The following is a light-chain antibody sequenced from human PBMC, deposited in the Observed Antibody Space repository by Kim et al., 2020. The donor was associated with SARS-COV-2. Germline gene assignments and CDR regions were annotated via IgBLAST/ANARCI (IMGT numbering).Light chain of an antibody. J-gene: IGKJ1*01. CDR1: QSVSSK. CDR3: QQYNSWPPWT. V-gene: IGKV3-15*01. Sequence: EIVMTQSPATLSVSPGERATLSCRASQSVSSKLAWYQQKTGQAPRLLIYGASTRATGVPARFSGSGSGTEFTLTISSLQSEDFAVYVCQQYNSWPPWTFGQGTKVDIK. CDR2: GAS.